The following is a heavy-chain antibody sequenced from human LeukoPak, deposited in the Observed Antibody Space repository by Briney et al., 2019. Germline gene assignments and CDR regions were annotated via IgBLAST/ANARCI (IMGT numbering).Heavy chain of an antibody. Sequence: GGSLRLSRAASGFTFRSYNMNWVRQAPGKGLEWVSYITGGSTTIYYADSVKGRFTISRDNAKNSLYLQMNSLRAEDTAIYYRTRAEMATTYYFDSWGQGTLVTVSS. J-gene: IGHJ4*02. CDR1: GFTFRSYN. CDR3: TRAEMATTYYFDS. D-gene: IGHD5-24*01. V-gene: IGHV3-48*04. CDR2: ITGGSTTI.